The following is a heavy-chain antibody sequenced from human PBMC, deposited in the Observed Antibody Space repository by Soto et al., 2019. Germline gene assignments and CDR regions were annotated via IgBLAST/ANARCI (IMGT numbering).Heavy chain of an antibody. Sequence: SETLSLTCTVSGGSISSSSYYWGWIRQPPGKGLEWIGSVYYSGSTYYNPSLKSRVTISVDTSKNQFSLKLSSVTAADTVVYYCARQDPMTTVTYNWFDPWGQGTLVTVSS. CDR1: GGSISSSSYY. V-gene: IGHV4-39*01. CDR3: ARQDPMTTVTYNWFDP. CDR2: VYYSGST. J-gene: IGHJ5*02. D-gene: IGHD4-17*01.